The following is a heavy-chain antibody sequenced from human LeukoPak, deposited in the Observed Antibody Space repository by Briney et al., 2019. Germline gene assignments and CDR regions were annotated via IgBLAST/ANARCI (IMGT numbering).Heavy chain of an antibody. D-gene: IGHD3-22*01. CDR2: ISGSGGST. V-gene: IGHV3-23*01. CDR3: AKLDRVVANPFDY. CDR1: GFIFKNYA. Sequence: PGGSLRLSCAASGFIFKNYAMSWVRQAPGKGLEWVSAISGSGGSTYYADSVKGRFTISRDNSKNTLYLQMNSLRAEDTAVYYCAKLDRVVANPFDYWGQGTLVTVSS. J-gene: IGHJ4*02.